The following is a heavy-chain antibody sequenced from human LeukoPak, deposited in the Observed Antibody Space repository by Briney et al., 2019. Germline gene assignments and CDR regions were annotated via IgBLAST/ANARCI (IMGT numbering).Heavy chain of an antibody. CDR1: GGSISSSSYY. CDR3: ARQYYDFWSGYYNPAKLYYSMDV. Sequence: SETLSLTCTVSGGSISSSSYYWGWIRQPPGKGLEWIGSIYYSGSTYYNPSLKSRVTISVDTSKNQFSLKLSSVTAADTAVYYCARQYYDFWSGYYNPAKLYYSMDVWGKGTTVTVSS. D-gene: IGHD3-3*01. J-gene: IGHJ6*03. CDR2: IYYSGST. V-gene: IGHV4-39*01.